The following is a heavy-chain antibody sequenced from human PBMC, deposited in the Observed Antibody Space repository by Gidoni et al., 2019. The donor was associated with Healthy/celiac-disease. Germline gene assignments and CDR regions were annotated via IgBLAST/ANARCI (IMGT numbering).Heavy chain of an antibody. Sequence: EVQLLESGGGLVQPGGSLRLSCAASGFPFSRYAMSWVRQAPGEGLEWGSAISGSGGSKYYADSVKGRFTISRDNSKNTLDLQMNSLRAEDTAVYYCAKDFMAYDYVGGGVQDYWGQGTLVTVSS. V-gene: IGHV3-23*01. J-gene: IGHJ4*02. CDR1: GFPFSRYA. CDR2: ISGSGGSK. D-gene: IGHD3-16*01. CDR3: AKDFMAYDYVGGGVQDY.